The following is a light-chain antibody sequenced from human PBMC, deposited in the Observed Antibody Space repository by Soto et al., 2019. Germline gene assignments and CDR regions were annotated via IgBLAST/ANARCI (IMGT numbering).Light chain of an antibody. V-gene: IGKV3-15*01. CDR1: QSVSSN. J-gene: IGKJ2*01. Sequence: EIVMTQSPATLSVSPGERATLSCRASQSVSSNLAWYQQKPGQAPRLLIYGASTRATGIPARFSGSGSGTEFTLTISSLQSEDFAVYYCQQYINWPPGTFGQGTKLEIK. CDR2: GAS. CDR3: QQYINWPPGT.